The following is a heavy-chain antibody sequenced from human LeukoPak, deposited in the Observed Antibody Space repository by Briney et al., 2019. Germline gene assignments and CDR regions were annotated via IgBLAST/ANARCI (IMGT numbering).Heavy chain of an antibody. Sequence: PSETLSLTCTVSGGSISSYYWSWLRQPAGKGLEWIGRIYTSGSTNYNPSLKSRVTMSVDTSKNQFSLKLSSVTAADTAVYYCARGESSGATIYYYYYMDVWGKGTTVTVSS. V-gene: IGHV4-4*07. CDR1: GGSISSYY. CDR3: ARGESSGATIYYYYYMDV. J-gene: IGHJ6*03. D-gene: IGHD6-25*01. CDR2: IYTSGST.